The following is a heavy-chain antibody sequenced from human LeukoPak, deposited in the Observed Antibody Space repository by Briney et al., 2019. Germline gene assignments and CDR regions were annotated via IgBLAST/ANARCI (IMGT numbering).Heavy chain of an antibody. V-gene: IGHV4-59*01. D-gene: IGHD6-13*01. CDR2: IYYSGST. J-gene: IGHJ6*03. Sequence: SETLSLTCTVSGGSISSYYWSWIRQPPGKGLEWIGYIYYSGSTNYNPSLKSRVAISVDTSKNQFSLKLSSVTAADTAVYYCARVSAGPDKYYYYYYMDVWGKGTTVTVSS. CDR3: ARVSAGPDKYYYYYYMDV. CDR1: GGSISSYY.